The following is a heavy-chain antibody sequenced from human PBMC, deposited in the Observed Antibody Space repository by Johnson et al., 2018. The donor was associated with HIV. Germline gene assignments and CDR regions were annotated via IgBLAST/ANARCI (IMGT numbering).Heavy chain of an antibody. V-gene: IGHV3-23*04. CDR3: ARVDQILDYDDSRAAFEI. CDR2: ISGNGGST. Sequence: EVQLVESGGGLVQPGGSLRLSCAASGFTFSNYAMSWVRQAPGKGLQWVSKISGNGGSTYYADSVKGRFTISRDNSKNLLYLPMNSLRADDTAVYYCARVDQILDYDDSRAAFEIWGHGTMVTVSS. J-gene: IGHJ3*02. D-gene: IGHD3-22*01. CDR1: GFTFSNYA.